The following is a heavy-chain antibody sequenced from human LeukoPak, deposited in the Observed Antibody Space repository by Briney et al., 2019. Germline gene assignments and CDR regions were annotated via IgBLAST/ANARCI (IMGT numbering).Heavy chain of an antibody. CDR2: ISSSSSTI. CDR1: GFTFSSYS. D-gene: IGHD3-22*01. J-gene: IGHJ4*02. CDR3: AKDYYDSSGYDYYFDY. V-gene: IGHV3-48*01. Sequence: PGGSLRLSCAASGFTFSSYSMNWVRQAPGKGLEWVSYISSSSSTIYYADSVKGRFTISRDNAKNSLYLQMNSLRAEDTAVYYCAKDYYDSSGYDYYFDYWGQGTLVTVSS.